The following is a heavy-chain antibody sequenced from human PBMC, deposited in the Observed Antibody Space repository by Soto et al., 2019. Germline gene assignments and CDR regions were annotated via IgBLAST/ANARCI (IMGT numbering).Heavy chain of an antibody. CDR1: GFTFSSYG. J-gene: IGHJ5*02. CDR2: ISYDGRNK. V-gene: IGHV3-30*18. D-gene: IGHD2-2*01. Sequence: QVQLVESGGGVVQPGRSLRLSCAASGFTFSSYGMHWVRQAPGKGLEWVAVISYDGRNKYYADSVKGRFTISRDNSKNTLYLQMNSLRAEDTAVYYCAKGPTPVVPAAIAWFDPWGQGTLVTVSS. CDR3: AKGPTPVVPAAIAWFDP.